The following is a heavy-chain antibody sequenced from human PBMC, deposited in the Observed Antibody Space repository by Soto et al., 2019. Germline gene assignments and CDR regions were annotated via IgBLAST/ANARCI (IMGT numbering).Heavy chain of an antibody. J-gene: IGHJ4*02. Sequence: QVQLQESGPGLVKPSQTLSLTCTVSGGSISRSGYFWSWIRQHPGKGLEWIGYIYDSGSTYYNPSLKSRVSLSMDTSKNQFSLNLTSVTAADTAMYYCARSSRSYFDYWGQGTLVTVSS. CDR3: ARSSRSYFDY. CDR1: GGSISRSGYF. CDR2: IYDSGST. V-gene: IGHV4-31*03.